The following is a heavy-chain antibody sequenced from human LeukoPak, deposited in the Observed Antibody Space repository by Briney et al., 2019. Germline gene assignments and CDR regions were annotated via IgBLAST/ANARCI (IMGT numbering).Heavy chain of an antibody. D-gene: IGHD3-9*01. V-gene: IGHV4-61*01. J-gene: IGHJ4*02. CDR1: GYSISSGYY. CDR3: ARMRLGVSSDFDY. CDR2: SYYNGFT. Sequence: SETLSLTCIVSGYSISSGYYWGWIRQPPGKGLEWIGYSYYNGFTNYNPSLKSRVTISVDTSKNQFSLKVNSVTAADSAVYYCARMRLGVSSDFDYWGPGTLVTVSS.